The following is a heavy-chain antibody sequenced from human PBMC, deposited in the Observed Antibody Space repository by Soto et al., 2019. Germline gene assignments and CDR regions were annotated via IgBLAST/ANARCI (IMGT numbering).Heavy chain of an antibody. Sequence: QVQLVESGGGVVQPERSLRLSCAASGFTFSNYGMHWVRQAPGKGLEWVAAISGDGRDTYYGDSVRGRFTISRDNSRNTLYVQMNILRTEDTAVYSCVQGPAVARQWLGYWGQGTLVTVSS. J-gene: IGHJ4*02. D-gene: IGHD6-19*01. V-gene: IGHV3-30*18. CDR1: GFTFSNYG. CDR2: ISGDGRDT. CDR3: VQGPAVARQWLGY.